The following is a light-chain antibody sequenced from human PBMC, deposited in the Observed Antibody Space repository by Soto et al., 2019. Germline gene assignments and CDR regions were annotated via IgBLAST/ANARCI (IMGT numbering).Light chain of an antibody. CDR3: GSYTSSSTVV. Sequence: QSVLTQSASVSGSPGQSITISCTGTSSDVGGYNYVSWYQQHPGKAPKLMIYDVNNRPSGVSDRFSGSKSGNTASLTISGLQTEDEADYYCGSYTSSSTVVFGGGTKVTVL. CDR2: DVN. V-gene: IGLV2-14*01. J-gene: IGLJ2*01. CDR1: SSDVGGYNY.